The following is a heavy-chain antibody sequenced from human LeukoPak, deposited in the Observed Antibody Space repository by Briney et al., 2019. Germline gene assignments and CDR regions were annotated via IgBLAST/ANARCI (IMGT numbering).Heavy chain of an antibody. J-gene: IGHJ6*02. CDR3: ARGAAGTTPDYYYFGLDV. CDR2: IYPGDSDT. CDR1: GYRFTDYW. V-gene: IGHV5-51*01. Sequence: GESLKISCKGPGYRFTDYWIGWVRQMPGKGLEWMVIIYPGDSDTRYSPPFQGQVTISADKSINTAHLQWSSLKASDTAMYYCARGAAGTTPDYYYFGLDVWGQGTTVRVSS. D-gene: IGHD1-7*01.